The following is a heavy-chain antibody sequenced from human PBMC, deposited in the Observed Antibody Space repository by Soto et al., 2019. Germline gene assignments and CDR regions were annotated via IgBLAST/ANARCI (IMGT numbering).Heavy chain of an antibody. CDR1: GFPFSAYC. Sequence: QVQLVESGGGLVKPGGSLRLSCAASGFPFSAYCMSWVRQAPGKGLEWISYISNTASTIYYADSVKGRFTISRDNAENSLYLQISSLRAEDTAVYYCARDPLQYGSGFDYWCQGTLVTVSA. V-gene: IGHV3-11*01. J-gene: IGHJ4*02. CDR2: ISNTASTI. D-gene: IGHD3-10*01. CDR3: ARDPLQYGSGFDY.